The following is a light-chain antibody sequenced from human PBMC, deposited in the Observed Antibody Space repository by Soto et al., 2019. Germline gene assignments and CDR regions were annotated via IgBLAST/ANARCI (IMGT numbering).Light chain of an antibody. Sequence: QSVLTQPASVSGSPGQSITISCTGTSSDVGGYNYVSWYQQHPGKAHKLMIYDVSNRPSVVSKRFSGSKSGNTASLTISGLQAEDEADYYCSSYTSSSTVVFGGGTKLTVL. CDR3: SSYTSSSTVV. J-gene: IGLJ2*01. CDR2: DVS. CDR1: SSDVGGYNY. V-gene: IGLV2-14*01.